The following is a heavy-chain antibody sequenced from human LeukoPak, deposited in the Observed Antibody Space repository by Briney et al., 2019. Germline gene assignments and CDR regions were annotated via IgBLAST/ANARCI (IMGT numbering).Heavy chain of an antibody. CDR1: GNSISSGDNY. CDR2: IYYSGST. Sequence: SETLSLTCTVSGNSISSGDNYWGSIRQPPGKGLEWIGSIYYSGSTYYNPSLKSRVTISVDTSKNQFSLKLSSVTAADTAVYYCARGRTYSYSSGWYGSEWFDPWGQGTLVTVSS. V-gene: IGHV4-39*01. CDR3: ARGRTYSYSSGWYGSEWFDP. D-gene: IGHD6-19*01. J-gene: IGHJ5*02.